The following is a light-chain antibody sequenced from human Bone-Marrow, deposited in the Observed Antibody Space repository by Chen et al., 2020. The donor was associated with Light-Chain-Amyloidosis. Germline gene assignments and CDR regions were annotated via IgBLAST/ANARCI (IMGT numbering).Light chain of an antibody. V-gene: IGLV3-25*03. CDR3: QSADSSGTYEVI. CDR1: DLPTKY. Sequence: SYELTQPPSVSVSPGQTARITCSGDDLPTKYAYWYQQKPGQAPVLVIHSDTERPSGISERFDGSSSGTTATLTISGVQAEDEADYHCQSADSSGTYEVIFGGGTKLTVL. CDR2: SDT. J-gene: IGLJ2*01.